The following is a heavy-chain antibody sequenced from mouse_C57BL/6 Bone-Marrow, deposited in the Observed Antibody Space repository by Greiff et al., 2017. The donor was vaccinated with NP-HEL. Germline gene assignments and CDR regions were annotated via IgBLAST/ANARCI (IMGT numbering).Heavy chain of an antibody. V-gene: IGHV1-69*01. CDR2: FDPSDSYT. CDR1: GYTFTSYW. CDR3: ARDLQYAMDY. D-gene: IGHD5-1*01. Sequence: QVQLQQPGAELVMPGASVKLSCKASGYTFTSYWLHWVMQRPGQGLQWIGEFDPSDSYTNYNQKFKGKSTFTVDKSSSSAYMQLSSLTSEDSAVCDCARDLQYAMDYWGQGTSVTVSS. J-gene: IGHJ4*01.